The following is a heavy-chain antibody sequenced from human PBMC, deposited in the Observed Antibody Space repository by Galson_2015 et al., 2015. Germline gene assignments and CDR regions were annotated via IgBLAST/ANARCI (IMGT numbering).Heavy chain of an antibody. J-gene: IGHJ4*02. V-gene: IGHV3-53*01. CDR2: IYSGGST. Sequence: SLRLSCAASGFTVSTNYMTWVRQAPGKGLEWLSIIYSGGSTYYADSVKGRFAISRDNSKNTLDLQMNSLRAEDTAVYYCATVTKPLRYFDSWGQGPLVTVSS. CDR1: GFTVSTNY. D-gene: IGHD3-9*01. CDR3: ATVTKPLRYFDS.